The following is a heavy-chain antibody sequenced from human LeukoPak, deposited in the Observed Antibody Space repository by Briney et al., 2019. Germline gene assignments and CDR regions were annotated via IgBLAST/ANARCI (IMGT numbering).Heavy chain of an antibody. CDR2: ISSSSSYI. D-gene: IGHD6-6*01. Sequence: GGSLRLSCAASGFTFSSYSMNWVRQAPGKGLEWVSSISSSSSYIYYADSVKGRFTISSDNAKNSLYLQINSLRAEDTAVYYCARSSSSSSSSVWGQGTMVTVSS. CDR1: GFTFSSYS. V-gene: IGHV3-21*04. J-gene: IGHJ3*01. CDR3: ARSSSSSSSSV.